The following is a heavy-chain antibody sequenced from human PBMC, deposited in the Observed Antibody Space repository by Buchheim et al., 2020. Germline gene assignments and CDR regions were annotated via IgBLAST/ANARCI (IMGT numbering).Heavy chain of an antibody. D-gene: IGHD3-3*01. V-gene: IGHV1-69*04. CDR1: GGTFSSYA. CDR3: ARNRVRNFWSGYYYGMDV. J-gene: IGHJ6*02. CDR2: IIPILGIA. Sequence: QVQLVQSGAEVKKPGSSVKVSCKASGGTFSSYAISWVRQAPGQGLEWMGRIIPILGIANYAQKIQGRVRITADKSTSTAYMELSSMRSEDTAVYYCARNRVRNFWSGYYYGMDVWGQGTT.